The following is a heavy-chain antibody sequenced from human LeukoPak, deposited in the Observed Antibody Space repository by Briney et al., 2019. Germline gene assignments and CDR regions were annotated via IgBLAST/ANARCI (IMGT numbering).Heavy chain of an antibody. D-gene: IGHD6-13*01. Sequence: GGSLRLSCAASGFTVSSNYMSWVRQAPGKGLEWVSVIYSGGSTYYADSVKGRFTISRDNSKNTLYLQMNGLRAEDTAVYYCARMGLAAAFDYWGQGTLVTVSS. V-gene: IGHV3-53*01. CDR2: IYSGGST. CDR1: GFTVSSNY. CDR3: ARMGLAAAFDY. J-gene: IGHJ4*02.